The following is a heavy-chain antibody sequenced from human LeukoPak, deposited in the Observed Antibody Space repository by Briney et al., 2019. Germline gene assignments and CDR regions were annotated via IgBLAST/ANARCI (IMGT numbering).Heavy chain of an antibody. CDR3: AKDFLSGWYGPPFDY. Sequence: SETLSLTCAVYGGSFSSYYWSWIRQPAAKGLEWIGRIYTSGSTNYNPSLKSRVTMSVDTSKNQFSLKLSSVTAADTAVYYCAKDFLSGWYGPPFDYWGQGTLVTVSS. CDR1: GGSFSSYY. CDR2: IYTSGST. D-gene: IGHD6-19*01. J-gene: IGHJ4*02. V-gene: IGHV4-4*07.